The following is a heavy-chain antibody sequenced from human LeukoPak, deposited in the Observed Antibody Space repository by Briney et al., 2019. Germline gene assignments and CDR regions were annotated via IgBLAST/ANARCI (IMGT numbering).Heavy chain of an antibody. Sequence: GGSLRLSCAASGFTFSSYWMSWVRQAPGKGLEWVANIKQDGSEKYYVDSVKGRFTISRDNAKNSLYLQMNSLRAEDTAVYYCARDGPEGAIVSYYFDYWGQGTLVTVSS. V-gene: IGHV3-7*01. CDR3: ARDGPEGAIVSYYFDY. J-gene: IGHJ4*02. CDR2: IKQDGSEK. CDR1: GFTFSSYW. D-gene: IGHD1-26*01.